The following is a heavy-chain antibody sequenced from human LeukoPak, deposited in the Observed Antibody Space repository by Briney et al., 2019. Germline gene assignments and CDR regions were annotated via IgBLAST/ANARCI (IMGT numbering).Heavy chain of an antibody. J-gene: IGHJ5*02. CDR2: TYYRSTWYN. CDR3: ARRLTQYDCFDP. D-gene: IGHD2-2*01. V-gene: IGHV6-1*01. CDR1: GDSLSSNSVT. Sequence: SQTLSLTCAISGDSLSSNSVTWNWIRQPPSRSLEWLGRTYYRSTWYNDYAVSVRGRITVNPDTSKNQFSLHLNSVTPEDTAVYYCARRLTQYDCFDPWGQGILVTVSS.